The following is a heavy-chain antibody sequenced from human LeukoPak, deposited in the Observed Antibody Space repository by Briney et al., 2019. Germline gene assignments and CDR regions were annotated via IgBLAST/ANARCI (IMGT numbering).Heavy chain of an antibody. J-gene: IGHJ4*02. V-gene: IGHV3-21*01. Sequence: GGSLRLSCAASGFTFTTCSMTWVRQAPGKGLEWVSIISSGSSAIFSADALKGRFTISRDDAKNLLYLDMNSLRAEDTAVYYCARDKVQGPTILDYWGQGTLVTVSS. D-gene: IGHD1-26*01. CDR2: ISSGSSAI. CDR1: GFTFTTCS. CDR3: ARDKVQGPTILDY.